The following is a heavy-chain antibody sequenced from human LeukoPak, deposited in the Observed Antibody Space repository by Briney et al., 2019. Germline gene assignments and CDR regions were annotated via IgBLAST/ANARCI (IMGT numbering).Heavy chain of an antibody. CDR1: GFTFSSYG. CDR3: AKGGYCSSTSCYHNWFDP. Sequence: GRSLRLSCAASGFTFSSYGMHWVRQAPGKGLEWVAVIWYDGSNKYYADSVKGRFTISRDNSKNTLYLQMNSLRAEDTAVYYCAKGGYCSSTSCYHNWFDPWGQGTLVTVSS. J-gene: IGHJ5*02. V-gene: IGHV3-33*06. D-gene: IGHD2-2*01. CDR2: IWYDGSNK.